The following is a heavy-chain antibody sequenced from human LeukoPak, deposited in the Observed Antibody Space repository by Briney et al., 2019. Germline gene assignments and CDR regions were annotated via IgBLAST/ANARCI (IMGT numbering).Heavy chain of an antibody. D-gene: IGHD3-16*01. CDR3: ARGGGLDV. CDR2: INHNGNVN. Sequence: PGGSLRLSCAASGFTFSSYWMNWARQIPGKGLEWVASINHNGNVNYYVDSVKGRFTISRDNAKNSLYLQMSNLRAEDTAVHFCARGGGLDVWGQGATVTVSS. J-gene: IGHJ6*02. V-gene: IGHV3-7*03. CDR1: GFTFSSYW.